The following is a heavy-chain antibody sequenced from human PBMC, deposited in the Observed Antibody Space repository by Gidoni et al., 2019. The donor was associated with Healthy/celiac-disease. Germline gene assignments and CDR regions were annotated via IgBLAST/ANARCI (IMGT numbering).Heavy chain of an antibody. V-gene: IGHV4-34*01. J-gene: IGHJ4*02. Sequence: QVQLQQWGAGLLKPSETLSLTCAVYGGSFSGYYWSWIRQPPGKGLEWIGEINHSGSTNYNPSLKSRVTISVDTSKNQFSLKLSSVTAADTAVYYCARGQGYYDSSGYYYAGFYFDYWGQGTLVTVSS. CDR1: GGSFSGYY. D-gene: IGHD3-22*01. CDR2: INHSGST. CDR3: ARGQGYYDSSGYYYAGFYFDY.